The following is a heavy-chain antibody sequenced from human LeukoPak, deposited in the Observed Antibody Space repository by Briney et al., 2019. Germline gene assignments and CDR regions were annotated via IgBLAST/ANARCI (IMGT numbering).Heavy chain of an antibody. CDR1: GGSISSGGYS. CDR3: ARSPRRYCSSTSCSADYYYYYGMDV. J-gene: IGHJ6*02. V-gene: IGHV4-31*03. Sequence: SETLPLTCTVSGGSISSGGYSWSWIRQHPGKGLEWIGYIYYSGSTYYNPSLKSRVTISVDTSKNQFSLKLSSVTAADTAVYYCARSPRRYCSSTSCSADYYYYYGMDVWGQGTTVTVSS. D-gene: IGHD2-2*01. CDR2: IYYSGST.